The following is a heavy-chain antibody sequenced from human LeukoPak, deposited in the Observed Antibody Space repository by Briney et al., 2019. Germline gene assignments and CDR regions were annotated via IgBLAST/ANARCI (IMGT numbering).Heavy chain of an antibody. D-gene: IGHD5-24*01. CDR1: GYIFKDFY. CDR2: INRNRGDT. CDR3: AKDSSGGYNSH. V-gene: IGHV1-2*02. Sequence: ASVTVSCKTSGYIFKDFYIHWVRQAPGHGLEWMGWINRNRGDTNSAQRFHGRVTMTRDTSTGTAYMDLSSLTSDDTAVYFCAKDSSGGYNSHWGQGTLVTVSS. J-gene: IGHJ4*02.